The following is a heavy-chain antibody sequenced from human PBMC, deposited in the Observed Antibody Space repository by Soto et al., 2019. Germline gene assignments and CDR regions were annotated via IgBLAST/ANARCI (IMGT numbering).Heavy chain of an antibody. D-gene: IGHD3-3*01. CDR2: IYYSGST. J-gene: IGHJ5*02. Sequence: QVQLQESGPGLVKPSQTLSLTCTVSGGSISSGDYYWSWIRQHPGKGLEWIGYIYYSGSTCYNPSLKSRVSISVDTSKNPFSRKLSPVTAADTAVYSCARWWSGSRQGCDPWGQGTLVTVSS. V-gene: IGHV4-31*03. CDR1: GGSISSGDYY. CDR3: ARWWSGSRQGCDP.